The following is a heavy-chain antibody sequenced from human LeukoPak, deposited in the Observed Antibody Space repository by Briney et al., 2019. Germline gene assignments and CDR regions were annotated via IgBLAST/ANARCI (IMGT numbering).Heavy chain of an antibody. Sequence: PSETLSLTCTVSGDSISSSRSYWGWIRQPPGKGLEWIGSIYYSGSTYYNTSLKSRVTISVDTSKNQFSLKLSSVTAADTAVYYCAREDDYYDSSGYPWGQGTLVTVSS. D-gene: IGHD3-22*01. CDR2: IYYSGST. J-gene: IGHJ4*02. CDR3: AREDDYYDSSGYP. V-gene: IGHV4-39*07. CDR1: GDSISSSRSY.